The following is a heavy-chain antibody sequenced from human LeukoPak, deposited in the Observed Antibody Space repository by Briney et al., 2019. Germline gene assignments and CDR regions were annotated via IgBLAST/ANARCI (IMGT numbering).Heavy chain of an antibody. CDR3: ARDLHYYDSGGYYYPDAFDI. V-gene: IGHV3-48*01. CDR2: ISSSSSTI. Sequence: GGSLRLSCAASGFTFNNYDMNWVRQAPGKGLEWLSYISSSSSTIYYADFVKGRFTISRDNAKNSLYLQMNSLRAEDTAVYYCARDLHYYDSGGYYYPDAFDIWGQGTMVTVSS. D-gene: IGHD3-22*01. J-gene: IGHJ3*02. CDR1: GFTFNNYD.